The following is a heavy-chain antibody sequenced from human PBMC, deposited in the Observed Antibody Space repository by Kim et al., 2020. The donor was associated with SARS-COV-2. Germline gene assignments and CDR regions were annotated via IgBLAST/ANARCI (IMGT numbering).Heavy chain of an antibody. D-gene: IGHD1-1*01. J-gene: IGHJ4*02. CDR3: ARVMGTTFFDY. CDR2: T. V-gene: IGHV4-59*01. Sequence: TNYHPSLKRRVTISVDTSKNQFSLKLSSVTAADTAVYYCARVMGTTFFDYWGQGTLVTVSS.